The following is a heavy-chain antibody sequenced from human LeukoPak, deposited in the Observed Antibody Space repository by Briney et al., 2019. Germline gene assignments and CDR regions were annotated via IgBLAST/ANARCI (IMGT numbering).Heavy chain of an antibody. D-gene: IGHD4-17*01. J-gene: IGHJ4*02. Sequence: GGSLRLSCTPSGFTFSSYAMHWVRHAPGKGLEWVAFIRYDENNKYYADSVKGRFTISRDNAKNTLYLQMNSLRAEDTAVYYCARDYEALGVFDYWGQGTLVTVSS. CDR2: IRYDENNK. CDR1: GFTFSSYA. V-gene: IGHV3-30*02. CDR3: ARDYEALGVFDY.